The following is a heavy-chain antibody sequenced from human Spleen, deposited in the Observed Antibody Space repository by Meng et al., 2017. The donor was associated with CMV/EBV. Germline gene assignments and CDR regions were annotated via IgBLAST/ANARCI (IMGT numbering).Heavy chain of an antibody. CDR2: IRGKAYGGTT. V-gene: IGHV3-49*04. D-gene: IGHD1-20*01. Sequence: GESLKISCTASGFTFGDYAMSWVRQAPGKGLEWVGFIRGKAYGGTTVYAASVKGRFTISRDDSKSIAYLQMNSLKTEDTAVYYCTRVGDITGTALGGGYWGQGTLVTVSS. CDR3: TRVGDITGTALGGGY. CDR1: GFTFGDYA. J-gene: IGHJ4*02.